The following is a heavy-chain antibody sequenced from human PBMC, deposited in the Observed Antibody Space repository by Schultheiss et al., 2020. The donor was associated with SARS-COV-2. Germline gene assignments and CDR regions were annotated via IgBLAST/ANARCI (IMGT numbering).Heavy chain of an antibody. J-gene: IGHJ6*02. Sequence: SETLSLTCTVSGGSISSYYWSWIRQPPGKGLEWIGYIYYSGSTNYNPSLKSRVTISVDTSKNQFSLKLSSVTAADTAVYYCAREDYYYGMNVWGQGTAVTVSS. CDR3: AREDYYYGMNV. CDR2: IYYSGST. V-gene: IGHV4-59*01. CDR1: GGSISSYY.